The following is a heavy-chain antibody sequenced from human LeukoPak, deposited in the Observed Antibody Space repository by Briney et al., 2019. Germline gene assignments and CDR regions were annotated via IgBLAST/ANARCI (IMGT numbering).Heavy chain of an antibody. CDR1: GGTFSSYA. D-gene: IGHD1-1*01. V-gene: IGHV1-69*06. CDR3: ATEWKGDY. CDR2: IIPIFGTA. Sequence: GASVKVSCKASGGTFSSYAISWVRQAPGQGLEWMGGIIPIFGTANYAQKFQGRVTMTEDTSTDTAYMELSSLRSEDTAVYYCATEWKGDYWGQGTLVTVSS. J-gene: IGHJ4*02.